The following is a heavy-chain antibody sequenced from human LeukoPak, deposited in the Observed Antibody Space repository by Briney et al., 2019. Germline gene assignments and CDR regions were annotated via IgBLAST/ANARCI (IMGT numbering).Heavy chain of an antibody. Sequence: GGSLRLSCAASGFAFGTYWMTWVRQAPGKGLEWVANIKIDGTEKRYADSVKGRFTISRDNAKNSLYLQMNSLRAEDTAVYYCASTAVVATDHWGQGTLVTVSS. V-gene: IGHV3-7*03. CDR3: ASTAVVATDH. D-gene: IGHD4-23*01. CDR2: IKIDGTEK. J-gene: IGHJ4*02. CDR1: GFAFGTYW.